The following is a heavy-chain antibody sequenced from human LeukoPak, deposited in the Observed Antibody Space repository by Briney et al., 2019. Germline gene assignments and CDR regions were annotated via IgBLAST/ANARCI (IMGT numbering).Heavy chain of an antibody. J-gene: IGHJ6*02. CDR1: GFPFSDYY. Sequence: EPGGSLRLSCAASGFPFSDYYMSWIRQAPGKGLEWVSYISSSSSYTNYADSVKGRFTISRENAKNSLFLQMNSLRAEDTAVYYCARGHFGMGVWGQGTTVTVSS. CDR3: ARGHFGMGV. V-gene: IGHV3-11*05. CDR2: ISSSSSYT.